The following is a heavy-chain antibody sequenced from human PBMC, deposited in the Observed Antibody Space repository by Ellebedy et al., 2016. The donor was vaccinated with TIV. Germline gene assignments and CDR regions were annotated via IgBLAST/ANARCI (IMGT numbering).Heavy chain of an antibody. D-gene: IGHD6-19*01. Sequence: SETLSLTXNFSVASDNTYYWSWIRQSPGGGLELLWHIHDSWRTNYRPSVKSRVFISLDASGKEFSLTLRSVTAADTAIYYCARASPMYSRAWYYLDSWGQGIPVTVSS. CDR1: VASDNTYY. J-gene: IGHJ4*02. CDR3: ARASPMYSRAWYYLDS. CDR2: IHDSWRT. V-gene: IGHV4-59*02.